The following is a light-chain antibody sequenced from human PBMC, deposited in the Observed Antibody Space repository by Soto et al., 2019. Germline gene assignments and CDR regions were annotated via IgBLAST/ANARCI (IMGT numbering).Light chain of an antibody. CDR1: QSIGSY. Sequence: ESKMTQSPSSLSASMGDGVTITCRASQSIGSYLAWYQQKPGKAPKLLIYAASTLQSGVPSRFSGSGSGTDFTLTISSLQPEDFATYHSQQLNTFLITFGEVPRL. CDR3: QQLNTFLIT. CDR2: AAS. V-gene: IGKV1-9*01. J-gene: IGKJ5*01.